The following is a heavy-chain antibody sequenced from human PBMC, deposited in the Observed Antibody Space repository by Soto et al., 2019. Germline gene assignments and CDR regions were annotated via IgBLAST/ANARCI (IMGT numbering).Heavy chain of an antibody. CDR3: AKGGRQWLVTSDFNY. V-gene: IGHV3-30*18. Sequence: VQLVESGGGLVQPGRSLRLSCAASGFTFSDYAMHWVRQAPGKGLEWVAVVSHDGRNTHYADSVKGRFTISRDSSKNTVSLELTSLRAEATAVYYCAKGGRQWLVTSDFNYWGQGALVTVSS. D-gene: IGHD6-19*01. J-gene: IGHJ4*02. CDR2: VSHDGRNT. CDR1: GFTFSDYA.